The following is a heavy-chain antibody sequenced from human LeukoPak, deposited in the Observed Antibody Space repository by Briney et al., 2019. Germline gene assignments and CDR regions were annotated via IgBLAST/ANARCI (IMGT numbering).Heavy chain of an antibody. D-gene: IGHD2-2*01. CDR1: GASISSGGYY. J-gene: IGHJ1*01. CDR3: ARGPHCSSTSCYSEYFHH. Sequence: PPQTLSLTCTVSGASISSGGYYWSWLRQHPGKGLEWLGYISYSGSPYYNPSLKSRVTISVDTSRNQFSLKLSSVTAADTAVYYCARGPHCSSTSCYSEYFHHWGQGTLVTVSS. V-gene: IGHV4-31*03. CDR2: ISYSGSP.